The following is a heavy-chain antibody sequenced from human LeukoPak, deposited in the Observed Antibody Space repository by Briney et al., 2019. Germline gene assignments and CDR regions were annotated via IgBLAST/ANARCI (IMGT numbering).Heavy chain of an antibody. D-gene: IGHD1-1*01. CDR3: ARAGPKVERGY. V-gene: IGHV3-64*01. J-gene: IGHJ4*02. CDR1: GYTFSSYA. CDR2: ISSNGGST. Sequence: GGSLRLSCAASGYTFSSYAMHWVRQAPGKGLEYVSAISSNGGSTYYANSVKGRFTISRDNSKNTLYLQMGSLRAEDMAVYYCARAGPKVERGYWGQGTLVTVSS.